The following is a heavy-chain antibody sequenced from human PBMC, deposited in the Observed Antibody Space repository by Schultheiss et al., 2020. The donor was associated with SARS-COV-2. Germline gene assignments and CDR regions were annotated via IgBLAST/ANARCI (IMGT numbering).Heavy chain of an antibody. V-gene: IGHV3-9*01. CDR2: ISWNSGSI. CDR3: ARAALDDSSFGAFDI. CDR1: GFTFDDYA. D-gene: IGHD3-22*01. J-gene: IGHJ3*02. Sequence: GGSLRLSCAASGFTFDDYAMHWVRQAPGKGLEWVSGISWNSGSIGYVDSVKGRFTISRDNAKNSLYLQMNSLRAEDTAVYYCARAALDDSSFGAFDIWGQGTMVTVSS.